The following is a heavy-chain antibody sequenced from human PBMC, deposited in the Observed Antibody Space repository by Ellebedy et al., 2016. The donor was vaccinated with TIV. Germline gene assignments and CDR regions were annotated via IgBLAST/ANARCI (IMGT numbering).Heavy chain of an antibody. CDR1: GGSLSDNY. V-gene: IGHV4-59*01. Sequence: SETLSLTCAVSGGSLSDNYWTWIRQPPGKGLEWIGYLYYTGSTNYNPSLKSRVTTSVNTPRNQFSLKLNSVTAADTAVYYCVSSVSVDAFDLWGQGTMVTVSS. CDR3: VSSVSVDAFDL. D-gene: IGHD3-10*01. CDR2: LYYTGST. J-gene: IGHJ3*01.